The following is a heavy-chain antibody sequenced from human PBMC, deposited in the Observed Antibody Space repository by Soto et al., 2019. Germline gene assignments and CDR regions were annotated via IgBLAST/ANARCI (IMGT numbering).Heavy chain of an antibody. CDR2: IDPSDSYT. CDR3: ARLHYVTIFGVVYGMDV. J-gene: IGHJ6*02. D-gene: IGHD3-3*01. V-gene: IGHV5-10-1*01. CDR1: GYSFTSYW. Sequence: PGESLKISCKGSGYSFTSYWISWVRQMPGKGLEWMGRIDPSDSYTNYSPSFQGHVTIPADKSISTAYLQWSSLKASDTAMYYCARLHYVTIFGVVYGMDVWGQGTTVTVSS.